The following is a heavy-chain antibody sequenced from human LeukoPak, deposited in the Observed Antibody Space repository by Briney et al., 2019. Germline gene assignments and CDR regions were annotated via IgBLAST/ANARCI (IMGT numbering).Heavy chain of an antibody. D-gene: IGHD3-22*01. CDR3: ARDRPTAHYDSSGYPDY. CDR2: IIPILGIA. V-gene: IGHV1-69*04. J-gene: IGHJ4*02. CDR1: GYTFTSYD. Sequence: ASVKVSCKASGYTFTSYDINWVRQAPGQGLEWMGRIIPILGIANYAQKFQGRVTITADKSTSTAYMELSSLRSEDTAVYYCARDRPTAHYDSSGYPDYWGQGTLVTVSS.